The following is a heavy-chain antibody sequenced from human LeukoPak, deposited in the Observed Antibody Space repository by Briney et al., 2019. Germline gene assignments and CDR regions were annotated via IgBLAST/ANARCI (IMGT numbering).Heavy chain of an antibody. Sequence: SETLSLTCSVSGGXISSYYWSWIRQPPGKGVEWIVYIYYSGSTNYNPSLKSRVTISVDTSKNQFSLKLSSVTAADTAVYYCARVFDYGDYFNPRGWFDPWGQGTLVTVSS. V-gene: IGHV4-59*01. D-gene: IGHD4-17*01. J-gene: IGHJ5*02. CDR3: ARVFDYGDYFNPRGWFDP. CDR2: IYYSGST. CDR1: GGXISSYY.